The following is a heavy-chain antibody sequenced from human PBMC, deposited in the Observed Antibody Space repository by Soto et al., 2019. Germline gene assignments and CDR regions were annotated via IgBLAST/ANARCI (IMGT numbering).Heavy chain of an antibody. Sequence: SETLSLTCTVSGGSINSYFWNCIRHAPGKGLEWIVYTYYSGTTNYNPSLKSRVTIAVDTSKNQFSLRLSSVTAADTAVYFCAGGGRPYYDRMDVWGQGTTVTVSS. CDR1: GGSINSYF. V-gene: IGHV4-59*01. CDR2: TYYSGTT. CDR3: AGGGRPYYDRMDV. J-gene: IGHJ6*02. D-gene: IGHD6-6*01.